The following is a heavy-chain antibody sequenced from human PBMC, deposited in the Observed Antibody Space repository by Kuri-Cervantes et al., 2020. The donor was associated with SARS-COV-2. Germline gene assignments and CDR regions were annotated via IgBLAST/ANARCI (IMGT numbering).Heavy chain of an antibody. V-gene: IGHV4-34*01. CDR1: GGSFSGYY. J-gene: IGHJ4*02. D-gene: IGHD6-6*01. CDR3: ARRKQLVGFDY. Sequence: SETLSLTCAVYGGSFSGYYWSRIRQPPGRGLEWIGEINHSGSTNYNPSLKSRVTISVDTSKNQFSLKLSSVTAADTAVYYCARRKQLVGFDYWGQGTLVTVSS. CDR2: INHSGST.